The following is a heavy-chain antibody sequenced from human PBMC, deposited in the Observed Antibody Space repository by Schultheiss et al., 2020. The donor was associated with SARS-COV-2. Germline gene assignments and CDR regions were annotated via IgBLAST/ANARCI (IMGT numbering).Heavy chain of an antibody. D-gene: IGHD7-27*01. CDR1: GFSLSNARMG. CDR3: ARTARTGYAFDI. V-gene: IGHV2-26*01. J-gene: IGHJ3*02. CDR2: IFSNDEK. Sequence: SGPTLVKPTETLTLTCTVFGFSLSNARMGVSWIRQPPGKALEWLAHIFSNDEKSYSTSLKSRLTISKDTSKSQVVLTMTNMDPVDTATYYCARTARTGYAFDIWGQGTMVTVSS.